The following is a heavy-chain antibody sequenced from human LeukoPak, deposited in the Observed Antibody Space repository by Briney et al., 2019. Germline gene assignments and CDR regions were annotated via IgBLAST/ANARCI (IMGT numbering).Heavy chain of an antibody. D-gene: IGHD1-26*01. CDR1: GYTFTSYG. CDR3: ARISASSGSYPHFDY. J-gene: IGHJ4*02. Sequence: ASVKVSCKASGYTFTSYGISWVRQAPGQGLEWMGWISAYNGNTNYAQKLQGRVTMTTDTSTSTAYVELRSLRSDDTAVYYCARISASSGSYPHFDYWGQGTLVTVSS. CDR2: ISAYNGNT. V-gene: IGHV1-18*01.